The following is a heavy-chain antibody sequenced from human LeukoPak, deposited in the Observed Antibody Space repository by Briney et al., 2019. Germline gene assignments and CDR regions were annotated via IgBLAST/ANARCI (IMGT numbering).Heavy chain of an antibody. CDR3: ARAGGSSRWFDP. D-gene: IGHD6-13*01. CDR1: GYSFTSYW. V-gene: IGHV5-10-1*01. CDR2: IDPSDSYT. Sequence: NRGEPLKISCKGSGYSFTSYWISWVRQMPGKGLEWMGRIDPSDSYTNYSPSFQGHVTISADKSIRTAYLQWSSLKASDTAMYYCARAGGSSRWFDPWGQGTLVT. J-gene: IGHJ5*02.